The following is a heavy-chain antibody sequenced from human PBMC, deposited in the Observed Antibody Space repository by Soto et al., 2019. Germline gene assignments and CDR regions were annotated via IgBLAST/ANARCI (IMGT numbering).Heavy chain of an antibody. J-gene: IGHJ4*02. Sequence: EVQLVESGGGLVKPGESLRLSCAASGFTFNLYAMIWVRQAPGKGLEWVSSISGGSTYIFYADSLKGRFTISRDNAKDSLYLQMNSLRAADPVVYYCARPVGTGCYALPYWGQGTLVTVSS. D-gene: IGHD6-19*01. CDR2: ISGGSTYI. CDR3: ARPVGTGCYALPY. CDR1: GFTFNLYA. V-gene: IGHV3-21*01.